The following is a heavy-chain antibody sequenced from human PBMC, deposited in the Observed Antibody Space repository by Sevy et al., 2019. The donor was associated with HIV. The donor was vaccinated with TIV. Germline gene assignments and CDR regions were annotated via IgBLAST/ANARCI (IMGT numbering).Heavy chain of an antibody. J-gene: IGHJ4*02. CDR1: GGSISSYF. Sequence: SETLSLTCSVSGGSISSYFWTWVRQSPGKGLEWIGNIYFTGNTDYSPSLKSRVSLSLDTSKSQFSLTLNSVTAADTVVYYCARDSTTRPMVLDYWGQGTLVTVSS. CDR2: IYFTGNT. V-gene: IGHV4-59*01. CDR3: ARDSTTRPMVLDY. D-gene: IGHD1-1*01.